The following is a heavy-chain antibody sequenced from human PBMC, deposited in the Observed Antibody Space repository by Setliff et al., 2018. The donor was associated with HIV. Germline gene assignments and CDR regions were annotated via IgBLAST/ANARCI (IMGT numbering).Heavy chain of an antibody. V-gene: IGHV3-23*01. J-gene: IGHJ4*02. CDR2: ISGSGDIT. CDR3: AKTQTVITVYGPFDS. Sequence: GGSLRLSCAASGFSFRTYWMSWVRQAPGKGLEWVSVISGSGDITYYRESVKGRFTVSRDNPNNTVYLQMNSLRAEDTAMYYCAKTQTVITVYGPFDSWGQGTPVTVSS. CDR1: GFSFRTYW. D-gene: IGHD4-4*01.